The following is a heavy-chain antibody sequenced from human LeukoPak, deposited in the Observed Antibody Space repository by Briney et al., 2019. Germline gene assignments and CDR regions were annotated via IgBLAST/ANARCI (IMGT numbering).Heavy chain of an antibody. V-gene: IGHV4-39*01. CDR2: VYYSESI. CDR1: DGDIKTSLYY. CDR3: ARFFKGGDSGDYSDY. D-gene: IGHD4-17*01. J-gene: IGHJ4*02. Sequence: PSETVSLTCTFSDGDIKTSLYYWGWIPQPPGKGLQWIGSVYYSESIYYSRSLKSRVTISVDTSKTQFSLKLNSVTAADTAVYYCARFFKGGDSGDYSDYWGQGTLVTVSS.